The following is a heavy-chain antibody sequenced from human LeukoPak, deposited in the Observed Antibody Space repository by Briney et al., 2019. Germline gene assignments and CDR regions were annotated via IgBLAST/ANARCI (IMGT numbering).Heavy chain of an antibody. CDR1: GFSFSGYA. CDR2: ISSDDGTNK. D-gene: IGHD6-25*01. CDR3: ASLSGPVLPGDY. J-gene: IGHJ4*02. Sequence: PGGSLRLSCAASGFSFSGYALHWVRQAPGKGLEWVAVISSDDGTNKYYADSVKGRFTISRDNSRNTLYLQMNSLRAEDTAVYYCASLSGPVLPGDYWGQGTLVTVSS. V-gene: IGHV3-30-3*01.